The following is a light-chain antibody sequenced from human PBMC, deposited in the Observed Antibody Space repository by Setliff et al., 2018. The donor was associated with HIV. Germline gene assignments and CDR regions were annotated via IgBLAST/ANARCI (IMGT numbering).Light chain of an antibody. CDR3: QQYYNTPT. CDR1: QGVLYSSNNKNS. Sequence: DIVMTQSPDSLAVSLGERATINCKSSQGVLYSSNNKNSLAWYQHKAGQPPKLLIYWASTRESGVPDRFSGSGSGTDFTLTISSLQAEDVAIYYCQQYYNTPTFGQGTKVDIK. J-gene: IGKJ2*01. CDR2: WAS. V-gene: IGKV4-1*01.